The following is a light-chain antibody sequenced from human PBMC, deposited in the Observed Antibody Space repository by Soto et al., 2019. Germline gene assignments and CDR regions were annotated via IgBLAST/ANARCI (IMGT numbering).Light chain of an antibody. CDR1: QSVSNSY. CDR2: DAS. Sequence: PGERATLSCGASQSVSNSYLAWYQQKPGLAPRLLIYDASSRATGIPDRFSGSGSGTDFTLTISRLEPEDFAVYYXXXYGSSPPYTFGQGTKLEIK. CDR3: XXYGSSPPYT. J-gene: IGKJ2*01. V-gene: IGKV3D-20*01.